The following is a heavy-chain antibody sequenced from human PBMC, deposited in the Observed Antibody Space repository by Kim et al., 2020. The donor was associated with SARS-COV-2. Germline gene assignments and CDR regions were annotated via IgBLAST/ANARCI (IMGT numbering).Heavy chain of an antibody. V-gene: IGHV4-31*03. Sequence: SETLSLTCTVSGGSISSGGYYWSWIRQHPGKGLEWIGYIYSSGSTYSTPSLKSRVTISVDTSKNQFSLKLSSVTAADTAVYYCARMEDGSGSYYSDYWGQGTLVTVSS. CDR3: ARMEDGSGSYYSDY. CDR2: IYSSGST. D-gene: IGHD3-10*01. CDR1: GGSISSGGYY. J-gene: IGHJ4*02.